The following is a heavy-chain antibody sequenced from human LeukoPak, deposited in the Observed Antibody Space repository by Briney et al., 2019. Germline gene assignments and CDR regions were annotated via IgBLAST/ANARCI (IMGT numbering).Heavy chain of an antibody. CDR2: INHSGST. Sequence: SETLSLTYAVYGGSFSGYYWSWIRQPPGKGREWIGEINHSGSTNYNPSLKSRVTISVDTSKNQFSLKLSSVTAADTAVYYCARKYRGRRYGHPIDYWGQGTLVTVSS. CDR1: GGSFSGYY. D-gene: IGHD5-18*01. J-gene: IGHJ4*02. CDR3: ARKYRGRRYGHPIDY. V-gene: IGHV4-34*01.